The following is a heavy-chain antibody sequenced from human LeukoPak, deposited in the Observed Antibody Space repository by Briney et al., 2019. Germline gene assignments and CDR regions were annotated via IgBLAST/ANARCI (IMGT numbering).Heavy chain of an antibody. CDR3: VRHLSSGSVDDAFDI. CDR2: IDYSGTT. J-gene: IGHJ3*02. Sequence: PSETLSLTCTVPGASISSTTYYWGWIRQPPGKGLEWIGSIDYSGTTFYNPSLRSRVTISVDTSKNQFSLKLTSVTAADTALFYCVRHLSSGSVDDAFDIWGQGTMVTVSS. V-gene: IGHV4-39*01. CDR1: GASISSTTYY. D-gene: IGHD4-23*01.